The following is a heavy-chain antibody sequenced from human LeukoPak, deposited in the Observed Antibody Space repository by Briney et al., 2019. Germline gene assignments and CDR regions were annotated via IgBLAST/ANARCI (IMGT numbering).Heavy chain of an antibody. D-gene: IGHD6-13*01. V-gene: IGHV3-30*02. CDR2: IRYDGSNK. CDR3: AKDITLSAAAGTIDY. CDR1: GFTFSSYG. Sequence: GGSLRLSCAASGFTFSSYGMHWVRQAPGKGLEWVAFIRYDGSNKYYADSVKGRFTISRDNSKNTLYLQMNSLRAEDTAVYYYAKDITLSAAAGTIDYWGQGTLVTVSS. J-gene: IGHJ4*02.